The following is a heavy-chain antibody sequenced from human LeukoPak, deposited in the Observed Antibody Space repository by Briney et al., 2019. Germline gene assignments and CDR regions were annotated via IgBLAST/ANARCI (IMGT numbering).Heavy chain of an antibody. V-gene: IGHV3-74*01. CDR2: INSDGNSI. CDR3: YASGSFWDYDY. Sequence: GVSLRLSCAASGFTFSSYAMHWVRQAPGKGLVWVSRINSDGNSINYADSVKGRFTISRDNAMSTLFLQMNSLRAEDTAVYYCYASGSFWDYDYWGQGAQVTVSS. CDR1: GFTFSSYA. D-gene: IGHD3-10*01. J-gene: IGHJ4*02.